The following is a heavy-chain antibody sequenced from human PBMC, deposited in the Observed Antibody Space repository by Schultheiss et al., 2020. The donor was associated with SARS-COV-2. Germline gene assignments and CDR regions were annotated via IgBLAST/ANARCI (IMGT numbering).Heavy chain of an antibody. Sequence: SETLSLTCAVSGYSISSGYYWSWIRQSPGEGLEWIGEINHSGGTNYIPSLKSRVTMSVDTSKNQFSLKLSSVTAADTAVYYCARDGGSSSDRFDPWGQGTLVTVSS. V-gene: IGHV4-38-2*02. CDR3: ARDGGSSSDRFDP. CDR1: GYSISSGYY. D-gene: IGHD6-13*01. J-gene: IGHJ5*02. CDR2: INHSGGT.